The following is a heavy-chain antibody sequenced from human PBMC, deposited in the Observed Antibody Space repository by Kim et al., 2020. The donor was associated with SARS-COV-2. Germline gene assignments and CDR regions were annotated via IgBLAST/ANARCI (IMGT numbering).Heavy chain of an antibody. Sequence: SETLSLTCAVYGGSFSGYYWSWIRQPPGKGLEWIGEINHSGSTNYNPSLKSRVTISVDTSKNQFSLKLSSVTAADTAVYYCARARNYYDSSGYYCFDYWGQGTLVTVSS. CDR3: ARARNYYDSSGYYCFDY. CDR1: GGSFSGYY. V-gene: IGHV4-34*01. J-gene: IGHJ4*02. CDR2: INHSGST. D-gene: IGHD3-22*01.